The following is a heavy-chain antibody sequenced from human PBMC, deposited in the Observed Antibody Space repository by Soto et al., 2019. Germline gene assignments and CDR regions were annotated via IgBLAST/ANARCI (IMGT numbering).Heavy chain of an antibody. CDR1: GGTFSSYA. CDR3: ARGTLGIVVVPSGP. CDR2: IIPIFGTA. D-gene: IGHD2-15*01. J-gene: IGHJ5*02. V-gene: IGHV1-69*01. Sequence: SVTFYCTASGGTFSSYAISWVRQAPGQGLEWMGGIIPIFGTANYAQKFQGRVTITADESTSTAYMELSSLRSEDTAVYYCARGTLGIVVVPSGPWGQGTLVTVSS.